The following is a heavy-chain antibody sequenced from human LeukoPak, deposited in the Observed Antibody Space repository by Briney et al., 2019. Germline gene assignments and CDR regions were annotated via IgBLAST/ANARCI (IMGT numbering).Heavy chain of an antibody. J-gene: IGHJ4*02. CDR3: ATEYDNLDDYFDY. V-gene: IGHV3-30*03. Sequence: GGSLRLSCAASGFPFSGYGMHWVRQAPGKGPEWVAAISSDGSKKDYADSVKGRFSISRDKSKNTLYLQVNSLRPEDTAVYYCATEYDNLDDYFDYWGQGTLVIVSS. CDR2: ISSDGSKK. CDR1: GFPFSGYG. D-gene: IGHD1-1*01.